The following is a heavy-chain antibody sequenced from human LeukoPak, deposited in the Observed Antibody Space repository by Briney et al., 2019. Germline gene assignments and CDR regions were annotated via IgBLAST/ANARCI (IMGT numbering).Heavy chain of an antibody. CDR1: GFTFSSYG. Sequence: GMSLRLSCAATGFTFSSYGMHWVRQAPGKGLEWVAVISYDGSNRYYADSVKGRFTISRDNSKHTLYMQMSSVRAEETGVYYCAKDDSNGYNFDDFDIWGQGTMVTVSS. D-gene: IGHD3-22*01. CDR3: AKDDSNGYNFDDFDI. CDR2: ISYDGSNR. V-gene: IGHV3-30*18. J-gene: IGHJ3*02.